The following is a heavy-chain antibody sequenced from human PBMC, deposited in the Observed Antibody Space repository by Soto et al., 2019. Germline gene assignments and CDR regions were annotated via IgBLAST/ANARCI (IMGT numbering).Heavy chain of an antibody. J-gene: IGHJ1*01. V-gene: IGHV3-30*03. Sequence: PGGSLRLSCAASGFTFSSYGMHWARQAPGKGLEWVAVISYDGSNKYYADSVKGRFTISRDNSRNTLYVQMNSLRAEDTAVHHCAIEEIDFSGCSGYPQYFQHSGQGTLVTVSS. D-gene: IGHD2-15*01. CDR1: GFTFSSYG. CDR3: AIEEIDFSGCSGYPQYFQH. CDR2: ISYDGSNK.